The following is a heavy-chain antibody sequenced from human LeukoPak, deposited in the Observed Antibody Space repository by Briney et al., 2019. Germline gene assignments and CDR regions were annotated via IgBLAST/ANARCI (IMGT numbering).Heavy chain of an antibody. V-gene: IGHV1-69*04. CDR3: ASGRAVTIFGVVILDY. CDR2: IIPILGIA. D-gene: IGHD3-3*01. Sequence: PAASVKVSCKASGGTFSSYAISWVRQAPGQGLEWMGRIIPILGIANYAQKFQGRVTITTDESTSTAYMELSSLRSEDTAVYYCASGRAVTIFGVVILDYWGQGTLVTVSS. J-gene: IGHJ4*02. CDR1: GGTFSSYA.